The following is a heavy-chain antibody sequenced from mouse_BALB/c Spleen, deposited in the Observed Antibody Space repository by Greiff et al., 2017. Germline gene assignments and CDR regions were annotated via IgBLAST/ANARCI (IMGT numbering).Heavy chain of an antibody. CDR2: ISDGGSYT. J-gene: IGHJ3*01. D-gene: IGHD1-1*01. CDR1: GFTFSDYY. CDR3: ARDQGYGSSYGGFAY. V-gene: IGHV5-4*02. Sequence: DVMLVESGGGLVKPGGSLKLSCAASGFTFSDYYMSWVRQTPEKRREWVATISDGGSYTYSPDSVKGRFTISRANAKNNLYLQMSSLKSEDTAMYYCARDQGYGSSYGGFAYWGQGTLVTVSA.